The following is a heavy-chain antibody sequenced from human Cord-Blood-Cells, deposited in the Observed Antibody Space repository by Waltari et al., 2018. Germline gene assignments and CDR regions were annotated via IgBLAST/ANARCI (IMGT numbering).Heavy chain of an antibody. J-gene: IGHJ4*02. D-gene: IGHD1-26*01. CDR3: ARGRKGGSYYGYFDY. V-gene: IGHV4-39*01. CDR2: IYYSGRT. Sequence: QLQLQESGPGLVKPSETLSLTCTVSGGSISSSSYYWGWIRQPPGKGLEWIGSIYYSGRTYYNPSLKRRVTISVDTSKTQFSLKLSSVTAADTAVYYCARGRKGGSYYGYFDYWGQGTLVTVSS. CDR1: GGSISSSSYY.